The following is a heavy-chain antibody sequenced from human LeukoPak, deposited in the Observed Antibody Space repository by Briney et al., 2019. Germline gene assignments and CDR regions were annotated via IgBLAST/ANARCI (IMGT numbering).Heavy chain of an antibody. CDR3: ARGDRYSSGWYSRSDYFDY. J-gene: IGHJ4*02. Sequence: SETLSLTCTVSGGSISSGGYYWSWIRQHPGKGLEWIGYIYYSGSTYYNPSLKSRVTISVDTSKNQFSLKLSSVTAADTAVYYCARGDRYSSGWYSRSDYFDYWGQGTLVTVSS. V-gene: IGHV4-31*03. CDR1: GGSISSGGYY. CDR2: IYYSGST. D-gene: IGHD6-19*01.